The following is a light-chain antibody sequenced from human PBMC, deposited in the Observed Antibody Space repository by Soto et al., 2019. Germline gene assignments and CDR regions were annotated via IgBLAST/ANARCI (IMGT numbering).Light chain of an antibody. CDR1: QGISNW. V-gene: IGKV1-12*01. Sequence: DIQMTQSPSSVSASVGDRVSITCRASQGISNWFAWYQQKPGRAPQLLIYTGSSLQSGVPSRFSGTGSGTDFTLTISSLQPEDVATYYCQQANSFPLTFGGGTKVDIK. CDR2: TGS. CDR3: QQANSFPLT. J-gene: IGKJ4*01.